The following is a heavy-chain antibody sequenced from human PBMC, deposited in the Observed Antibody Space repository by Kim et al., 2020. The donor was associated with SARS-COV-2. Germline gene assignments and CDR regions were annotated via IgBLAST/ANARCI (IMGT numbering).Heavy chain of an antibody. Sequence: GGSLRLSCAASGFTFSSYEMNWVRQAPGKGLEWVSYISSSGSTIYYADSVKGRFTISRDNAKNSLYLQMNSLRAEDTAVYYCARQTWIQLWFGAFDIWGQGTMVTVSS. CDR3: ARQTWIQLWFGAFDI. D-gene: IGHD5-18*01. CDR2: ISSSGSTI. J-gene: IGHJ3*02. CDR1: GFTFSSYE. V-gene: IGHV3-48*03.